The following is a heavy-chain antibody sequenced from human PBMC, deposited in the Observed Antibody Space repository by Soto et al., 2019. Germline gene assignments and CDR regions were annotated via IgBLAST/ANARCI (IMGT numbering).Heavy chain of an antibody. CDR2: IDPSRGAT. Sequence: QVQLMQSGAEVKRPGASVKISCKPSGYPFISYYIHWVRQAPGQGLEWVGLIDPSRGATSYAERLQGSLSITSDKSTATVYMNVWSLTSDDTAIYYCATFPRGYWGQGTLVSVSS. CDR3: ATFPRGY. CDR1: GYPFISYY. J-gene: IGHJ4*02. V-gene: IGHV1-46*01.